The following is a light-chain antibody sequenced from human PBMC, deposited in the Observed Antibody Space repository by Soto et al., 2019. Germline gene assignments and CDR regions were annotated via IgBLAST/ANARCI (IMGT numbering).Light chain of an antibody. CDR1: SSDVGGYNS. CDR2: QVT. Sequence: QSALTQPASVSGSPGQSITISCTGTSSDVGGYNSVSWYQQHPGKAPKLVIYQVTNRPSGVSNRFSGSRSGNTASLTISGLQAEDEADYYCSSYTDSSNYVFGTGTKVTVL. CDR3: SSYTDSSNYV. V-gene: IGLV2-14*01. J-gene: IGLJ1*01.